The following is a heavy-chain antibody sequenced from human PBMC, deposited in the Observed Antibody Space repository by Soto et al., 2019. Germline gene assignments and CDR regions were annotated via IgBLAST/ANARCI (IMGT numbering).Heavy chain of an antibody. CDR1: GFTFSDYY. D-gene: IGHD5-18*01. CDR2: IGGSGHDI. CDR3: AKMTSGSYGPNYGMDV. Sequence: GGSLRLSCAASGFTFSDYYMSWIRQPPGGGLQWVSYIGGSGHDIFYTDSVKGRFTISRDNANNSLYLQMNSLRAEDTAVYYCAKMTSGSYGPNYGMDVWGQGTTVTVSS. V-gene: IGHV3-11*01. J-gene: IGHJ6*02.